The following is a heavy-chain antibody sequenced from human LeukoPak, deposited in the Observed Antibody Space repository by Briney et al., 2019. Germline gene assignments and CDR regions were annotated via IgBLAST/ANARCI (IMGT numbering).Heavy chain of an antibody. V-gene: IGHV3-30*18. D-gene: IGHD6-6*01. Sequence: GGSLRLSCAASGFPFSSYSMNWVRQAPGKGLEWVAVISYDGSNKYYADSVKGRFTVSRDNSKNTLYLQMNSLRAGDTAVYYCAKDAIAAPVFYFDYWGQGTLVTVSS. CDR2: ISYDGSNK. CDR3: AKDAIAAPVFYFDY. J-gene: IGHJ4*02. CDR1: GFPFSSYS.